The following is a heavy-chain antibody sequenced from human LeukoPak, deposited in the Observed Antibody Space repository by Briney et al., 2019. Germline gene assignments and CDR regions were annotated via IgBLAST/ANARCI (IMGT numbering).Heavy chain of an antibody. V-gene: IGHV3-64D*09. CDR2: ISSNGGST. CDR3: VKDRYYYDSSGYFDY. Sequence: PGGSRRLSCSALGLPFSSYAMHWVRKPPGRGWEYVSPISSNGGSTYYADSVKGRFTISRDNSKNTLYLQMSSLRAEDTAVYYCVKDRYYYDSSGYFDYWGQGTLVTVSS. J-gene: IGHJ4*02. D-gene: IGHD3-22*01. CDR1: GLPFSSYA.